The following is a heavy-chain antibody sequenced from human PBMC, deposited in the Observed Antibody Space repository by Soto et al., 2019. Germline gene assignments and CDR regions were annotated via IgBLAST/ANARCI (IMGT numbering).Heavy chain of an antibody. J-gene: IGHJ4*02. V-gene: IGHV4-31*03. CDR3: ARGVTMVRGVIHTPYFDY. CDR2: IYYSGST. CDR1: GGSISSGGYY. D-gene: IGHD3-10*01. Sequence: QVQLQESGPGLVKPSQTLSLTCTVSGGSISSGGYYWSWIRQHPGKGLEWIGYIYYSGSTYYNPSLKSRVTISVDTSKNQFALKLSSVTAADTAVYYCARGVTMVRGVIHTPYFDYWGQGTLVTVSS.